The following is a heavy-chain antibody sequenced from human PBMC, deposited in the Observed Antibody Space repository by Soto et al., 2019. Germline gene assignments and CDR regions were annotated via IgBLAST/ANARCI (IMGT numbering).Heavy chain of an antibody. CDR2: ISSSSSTI. J-gene: IGHJ6*02. CDR3: ARDAVLDVLLWLGELSREDYSSGMDV. D-gene: IGHD3-10*01. V-gene: IGHV3-48*02. Sequence: PGGSLRLSCAASGFTFSSYSMNWVRQAPGKGLEWVSYISSSSSTIYYADSVKGRFTISRDNAKNSLYLQMNSLRDEDTAVYYCARDAVLDVLLWLGELSREDYSSGMDVWGQGATVTVSS. CDR1: GFTFSSYS.